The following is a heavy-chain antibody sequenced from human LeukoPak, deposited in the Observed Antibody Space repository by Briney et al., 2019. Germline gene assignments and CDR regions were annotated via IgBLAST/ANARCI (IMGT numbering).Heavy chain of an antibody. CDR1: GGSFSGYY. CDR2: INHSGST. V-gene: IGHV4-34*01. Sequence: PSETLSLTCAVYGGSFSGYYWSWIRQPTGKGLEWIGEINHSGSTNYNPSLKSRVTISVDTSKNQFSLKLSSVTAADTAVYYCAKYGGYSYFDYWGQGTLVTVSS. CDR3: AKYGGYSYFDY. D-gene: IGHD5-12*01. J-gene: IGHJ4*02.